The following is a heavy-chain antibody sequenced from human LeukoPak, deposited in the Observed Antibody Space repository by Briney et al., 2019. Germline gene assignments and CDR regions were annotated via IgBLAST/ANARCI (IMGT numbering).Heavy chain of an antibody. CDR1: GFTFSSYW. CDR3: ARPVVASVNRKTNWFDP. J-gene: IGHJ5*02. D-gene: IGHD2-15*01. CDR2: IKQDGSEK. V-gene: IGHV3-7*01. Sequence: GGSLRLSCAASGFTFSSYWMSWVRQAPGKGLEWVANIKQDGSEKYYVDSVKGRFTISRDNAKNSLYLRMNSLRAEDTAVYYCARPVVASVNRKTNWFDPWGQGTLVTVSS.